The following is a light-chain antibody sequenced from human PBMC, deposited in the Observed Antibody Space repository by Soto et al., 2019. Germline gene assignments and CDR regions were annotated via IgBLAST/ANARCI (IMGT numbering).Light chain of an antibody. V-gene: IGKV3-11*01. CDR2: DAS. Sequence: IVLTQSPATLSLSPGERATLSCRASQSVSSYLAWYQQKPGQAPRLLIYDASNRATGIPARFSGSGSGTDFPLTISSLVPEDFAVYYCQQRSNWPWTFGQGTKVEIK. J-gene: IGKJ1*01. CDR3: QQRSNWPWT. CDR1: QSVSSY.